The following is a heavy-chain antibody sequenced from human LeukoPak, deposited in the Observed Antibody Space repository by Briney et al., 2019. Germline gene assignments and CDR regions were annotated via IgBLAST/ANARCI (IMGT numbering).Heavy chain of an antibody. Sequence: GESLKISCKGSGYSFTSYWIGWVRQMPGKGLEWMGIIYPGDSDTRYSPSFQGQVTISADKSISTAYLQWSSLKASDTAMYYCARHSRSGSYKDWFDPWGQGTLVTVSS. CDR3: ARHSRSGSYKDWFDP. J-gene: IGHJ5*02. D-gene: IGHD3-10*01. V-gene: IGHV5-51*01. CDR1: GYSFTSYW. CDR2: IYPGDSDT.